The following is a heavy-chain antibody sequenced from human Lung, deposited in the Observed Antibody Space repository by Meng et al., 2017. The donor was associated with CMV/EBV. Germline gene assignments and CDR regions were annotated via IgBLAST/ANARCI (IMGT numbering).Heavy chain of an antibody. J-gene: IGHJ4*02. CDR3: ARSTAVAGPRGFFDY. Sequence: SGDTFTTYWIGWVRQIPGKGLEWMGIIYPGDSDTRYSPSFQGQVTISADKSISTAYLQWSSLKASDTAMYYCARSTAVAGPRGFFDYWGQGTLVTVSS. D-gene: IGHD6-19*01. CDR2: IYPGDSDT. V-gene: IGHV5-51*01. CDR1: GDTFTTYW.